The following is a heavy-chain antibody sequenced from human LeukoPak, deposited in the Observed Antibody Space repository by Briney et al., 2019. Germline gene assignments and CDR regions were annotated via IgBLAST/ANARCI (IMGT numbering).Heavy chain of an antibody. CDR1: GFSLSTTGVG. V-gene: IGHV2-5*02. D-gene: IGHD3-9*01. Sequence: FGPTLVNPPQTLTLTWTFSGFSLSTTGVGVSWIRQPPVKALEWLPLTYSDDDKRYSPSLKSRLTITKDTSKNQVVLTMTNIDPVDTATYYCAHRLSTKCYDILTGYYNLCDSPFDYWGQGTLVTVSS. CDR2: TYSDDDK. J-gene: IGHJ4*02. CDR3: AHRLSTKCYDILTGYYNLCDSPFDY.